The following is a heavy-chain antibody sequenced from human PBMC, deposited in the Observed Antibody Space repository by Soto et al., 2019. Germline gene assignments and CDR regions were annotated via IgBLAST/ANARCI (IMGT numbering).Heavy chain of an antibody. Sequence: GESLKISCKGSGYSFTSYWIGWVRQMPGKGLEWMGIIYPGDSDTRYSPSFQGQVTISADKSISTAYLQWSSLKASDTAMYYCARDRDPYCTNGVCYTLDYWGQRTLVTVSS. V-gene: IGHV5-51*01. CDR3: ARDRDPYCTNGVCYTLDY. D-gene: IGHD2-8*01. CDR2: IYPGDSDT. CDR1: GYSFTSYW. J-gene: IGHJ4*02.